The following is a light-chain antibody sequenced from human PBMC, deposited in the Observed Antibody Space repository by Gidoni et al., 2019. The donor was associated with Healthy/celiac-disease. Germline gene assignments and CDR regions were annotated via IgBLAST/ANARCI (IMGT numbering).Light chain of an antibody. V-gene: IGKV1-39*01. CDR1: QSISSY. J-gene: IGKJ4*01. CDR3: QQSYSTPHT. Sequence: DIPMTQSPSSLSASVGDRVTITCRASQSISSYLNWYQQKQGKAPKLLIYAASSLQSGVPSRFSGSRSGTDVILTISSMQHEDFATYYCQQSYSTPHTFGGGTKVEIK. CDR2: AAS.